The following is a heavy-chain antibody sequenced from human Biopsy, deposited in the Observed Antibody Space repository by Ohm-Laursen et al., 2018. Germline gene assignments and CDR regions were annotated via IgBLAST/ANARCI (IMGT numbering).Heavy chain of an antibody. CDR2: ISYTGGI. D-gene: IGHD2-2*01. Sequence: SDTLSLTCTVSGGSISGYHWSWIRKSPGKGLEWLAYISYTGGITSNPSLNGRATISLDTSKNQFSQRLIYVTAADTAVYFWARMPHFDYWGQGILVTVSS. CDR1: GGSISGYH. V-gene: IGHV4-59*07. J-gene: IGHJ4*02. CDR3: ARMPHFDY.